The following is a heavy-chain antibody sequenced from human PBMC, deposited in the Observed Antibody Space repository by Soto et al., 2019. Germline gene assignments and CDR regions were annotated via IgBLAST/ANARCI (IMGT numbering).Heavy chain of an antibody. CDR2: IDWDDDK. V-gene: IGHV2-70*04. CDR3: ARAGYYDMGV. D-gene: IGHD6-19*01. Sequence: ESGPTLVNPTQTLTLTCTFSGFSLSTSGMRVSWIRQPPGKALEWLARIDWDDDKFYSTPLKTRLTISKDTSKNQVVLTMTNIDPVDTPAYSCARAGYYDMGVWGRGTTVAVSS. J-gene: IGHJ6*02. CDR1: GFSLSTSGMR.